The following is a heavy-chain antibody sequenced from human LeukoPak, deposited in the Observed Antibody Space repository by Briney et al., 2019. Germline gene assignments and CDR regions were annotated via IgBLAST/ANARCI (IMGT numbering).Heavy chain of an antibody. Sequence: PSETLSLTCTVAGGSISSSSYYWGWIRQPPGKGREGFGSILYSGSTYYNPSLKSRVTISVDTSKNQFSLTLSSVTAADTAVYYCAKEGGPGVDYWGQGTLVTVSS. V-gene: IGHV4-39*07. CDR1: GGSISSSSYY. CDR3: AKEGGPGVDY. J-gene: IGHJ4*02. CDR2: ILYSGST. D-gene: IGHD2-15*01.